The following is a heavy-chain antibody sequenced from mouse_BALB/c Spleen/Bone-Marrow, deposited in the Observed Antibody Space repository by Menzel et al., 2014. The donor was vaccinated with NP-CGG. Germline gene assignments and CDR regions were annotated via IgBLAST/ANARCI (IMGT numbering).Heavy chain of an antibody. V-gene: IGHV1S81*02. CDR2: INPSNGRA. Sequence: VKLQESGAEVVKPGASVRLPCKTSGYTFTNYWMHWVKQRPGQGLEWIGDINPSNGRATYSEKFKSKATLTVDTSSSTAYMQLSSLTSEDSAVYYCARYYNYYFDVWGAGTTVTVSS. CDR1: GYTFTNYW. D-gene: IGHD1-1*01. CDR3: ARYYNYYFDV. J-gene: IGHJ1*01.